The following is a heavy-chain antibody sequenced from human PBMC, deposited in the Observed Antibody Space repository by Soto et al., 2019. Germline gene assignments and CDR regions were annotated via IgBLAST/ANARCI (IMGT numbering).Heavy chain of an antibody. D-gene: IGHD3-22*01. CDR3: ARKGNRGYYHADFDY. Sequence: QVQLVQSGAEVKKPGASVKVSCKASGYTFTGYYMHWVRQAPGQGLEWMGWINPNSGGTNYAQKFQGWVTMTRDTSISTADMELSRLRSDDTAVYYCARKGNRGYYHADFDYWGQGTLVTVSS. CDR2: INPNSGGT. J-gene: IGHJ4*02. V-gene: IGHV1-2*04. CDR1: GYTFTGYY.